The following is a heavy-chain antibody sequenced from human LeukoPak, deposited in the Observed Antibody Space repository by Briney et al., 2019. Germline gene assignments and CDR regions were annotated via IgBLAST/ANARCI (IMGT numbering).Heavy chain of an antibody. J-gene: IGHJ6*03. CDR3: ARLKGDYSSSWYLVYYYMDV. V-gene: IGHV4-59*01. D-gene: IGHD6-13*01. CDR1: GGSISSYY. Sequence: SETLSLTCTVSGGSISSYYWSWIRQPPGKGLEWIGYIYYSGSTNYNPSLKSRVTISVDTSKNQFSLKLSSVTAADTAVYYCARLKGDYSSSWYLVYYYMDVWGKGTTVTISS. CDR2: IYYSGST.